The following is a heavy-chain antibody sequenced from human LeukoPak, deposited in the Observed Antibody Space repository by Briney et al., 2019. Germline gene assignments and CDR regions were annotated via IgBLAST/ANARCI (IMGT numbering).Heavy chain of an antibody. CDR1: GYTFTGYY. Sequence: ASVKVSCKASGYTFTGYYMHWVRQAPGQGLEWMGRINPNSGGTNYAQQFQGRVTMTRDTSISTAYMELSRLRSDDTAVYYCARGGSGYYLRGYWGQGTLVTVSS. D-gene: IGHD3-22*01. J-gene: IGHJ4*02. CDR3: ARGGSGYYLRGY. V-gene: IGHV1-2*06. CDR2: INPNSGGT.